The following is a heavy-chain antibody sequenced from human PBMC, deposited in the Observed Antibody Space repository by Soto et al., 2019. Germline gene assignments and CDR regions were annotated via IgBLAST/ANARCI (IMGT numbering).Heavy chain of an antibody. CDR3: AKESRYCSGGSCYFLPGIDY. J-gene: IGHJ4*02. D-gene: IGHD2-15*01. CDR2: IIPIFGTA. V-gene: IGHV1-69*12. Sequence: QVQLVQSGAEVKKPGSSVKVSCKASGGTFSSYAISWVRQAPGQGLEWMGGIIPIFGTANYAQKFQGRVTISADESTSTAYKEVGSLRSEDTAVYYCAKESRYCSGGSCYFLPGIDYWGQGTLVTVSS. CDR1: GGTFSSYA.